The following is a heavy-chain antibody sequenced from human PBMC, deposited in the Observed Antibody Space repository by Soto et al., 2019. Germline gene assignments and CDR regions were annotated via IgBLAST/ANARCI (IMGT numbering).Heavy chain of an antibody. Sequence: EVQLVESGGGLVQPGRSLRLSCAASGLSFDDYAMHWVRQVPGKGLEWVSGISWNGGSIGYADSVKGRFSISRDNAKNYLYLQMTSMRVEDTALYYCENSMGGPANGMGVWGQGTTVTVSS. CDR1: GLSFDDYA. D-gene: IGHD2-15*01. CDR3: ENSMGGPANGMGV. J-gene: IGHJ6*02. CDR2: ISWNGGSI. V-gene: IGHV3-9*01.